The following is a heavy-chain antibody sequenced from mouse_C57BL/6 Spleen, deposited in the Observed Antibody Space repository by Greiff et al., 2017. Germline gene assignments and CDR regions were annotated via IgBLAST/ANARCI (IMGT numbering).Heavy chain of an antibody. D-gene: IGHD2-1*01. CDR2: ISSGGDYI. V-gene: IGHV5-9-1*02. J-gene: IGHJ2*01. CDR3: TRGNGGNFDDY. CDR1: GFTFSSYA. Sequence: EVMLVESGEGLVKPGGSLKLSCAASGFTFSSYAMSWVRQTPEKRLEWVAYISSGGDYIYYADTVKGRFTISRDNARNTLYLQMSSLKSEDTAMYYCTRGNGGNFDDYWGQGTTLTVSS.